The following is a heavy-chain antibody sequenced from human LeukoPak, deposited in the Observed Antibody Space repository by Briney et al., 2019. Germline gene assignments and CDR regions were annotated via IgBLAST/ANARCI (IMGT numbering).Heavy chain of an antibody. J-gene: IGHJ4*02. CDR1: GYSISSGYY. CDR3: ARLGVTYYYDSSGSYYFDY. CDR2: IYHSGST. V-gene: IGHV4-38-2*01. D-gene: IGHD3-22*01. Sequence: SETLSLTCAVSGYSISSGYYWGWIRQPPGKGLERIGSIYHSGSTYYNPSLKSRVTISVDTSKNQFSLKVSSVTAADTAVYYCARLGVTYYYDSSGSYYFDYWGQGTLVTVSS.